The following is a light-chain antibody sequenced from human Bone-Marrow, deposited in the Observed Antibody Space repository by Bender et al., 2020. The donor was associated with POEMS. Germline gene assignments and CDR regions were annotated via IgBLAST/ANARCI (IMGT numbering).Light chain of an antibody. V-gene: IGLV2-14*03. CDR2: DVY. CDR3: SSYAGSNNFTVL. CDR1: SSDVGGYNY. Sequence: QSALTQPASVSGSPGQSITISCTGTSSDVGGYNYVSWYQQHPGKVPKLMIFDVYYRPSGVCNRFSGSKSGNTASLTISGLQTEDEADYYCSSYAGSNNFTVLFGGGTKLTV. J-gene: IGLJ3*02.